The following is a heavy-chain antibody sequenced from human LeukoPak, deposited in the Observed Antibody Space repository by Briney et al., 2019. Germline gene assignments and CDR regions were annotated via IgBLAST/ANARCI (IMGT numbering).Heavy chain of an antibody. Sequence: ASVKVSCKASGYTFTSYGISWVRQAPGQGLEWMGWISAYNGNTNYAQKLQGRVTMTTDTSTSTAYMELRSLRSDDTAVYYCARELLWFGERNSDAFDIWGQGTMVTVSS. CDR2: ISAYNGNT. CDR1: GYTFTSYG. V-gene: IGHV1-18*01. CDR3: ARELLWFGERNSDAFDI. J-gene: IGHJ3*02. D-gene: IGHD3-10*01.